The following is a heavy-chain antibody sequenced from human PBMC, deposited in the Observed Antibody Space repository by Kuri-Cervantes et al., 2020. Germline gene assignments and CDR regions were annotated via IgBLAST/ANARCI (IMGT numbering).Heavy chain of an antibody. Sequence: GESLKISCAASGFTFSDYYMNWVRQAPGKGLEWVSSISSSSSYIYYADSVKGRFTISRDNAKNSLYLQMNSLRDEDTAVYYCAREVYCSSTSCYWDLSYYYGMDVWGQGTTVTVSS. J-gene: IGHJ6*02. CDR1: GFTFSDYY. CDR2: ISSSSSYI. CDR3: AREVYCSSTSCYWDLSYYYGMDV. V-gene: IGHV3-21*01. D-gene: IGHD2-2*01.